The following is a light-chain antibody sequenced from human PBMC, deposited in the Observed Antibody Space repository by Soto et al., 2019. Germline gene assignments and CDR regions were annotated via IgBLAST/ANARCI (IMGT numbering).Light chain of an antibody. V-gene: IGKV1-12*01. J-gene: IGKJ1*01. CDR1: QGIGSW. CDR2: AAS. Sequence: DIQMTQSPSSVSASVGDRVTITCRASQGIGSWLAWYQQKPGKAPKLLIYAASSFQSGVPSRFSGSGSGTDFTLTIRSXQPEDFATYYCQQANSFPPTFGRGTKVDIK. CDR3: QQANSFPPT.